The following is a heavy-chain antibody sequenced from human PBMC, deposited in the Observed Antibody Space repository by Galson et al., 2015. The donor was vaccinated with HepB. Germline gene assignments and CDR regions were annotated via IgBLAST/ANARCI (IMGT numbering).Heavy chain of an antibody. CDR1: GGTFSSYA. Sequence: SVKVSCKASGGTFSSYAISWVRQAPGQGLEWMGGIIPIFGTANYAQKFQGRVTITADESTSTAYMELSSLRSEDTAVYYCAAGGENCSGGSCYSPYYYYGMDVWGQGTTVTASS. V-gene: IGHV1-69*13. D-gene: IGHD2-15*01. CDR2: IIPIFGTA. J-gene: IGHJ6*02. CDR3: AAGGENCSGGSCYSPYYYYGMDV.